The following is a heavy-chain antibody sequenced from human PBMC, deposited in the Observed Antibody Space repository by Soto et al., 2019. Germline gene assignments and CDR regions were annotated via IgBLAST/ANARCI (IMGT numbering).Heavy chain of an antibody. CDR3: ARAWYYDILTGYFSPYYYYGMDV. Sequence: QVQLVQSGAEVKKPGASVKVSCKASGYTFTSYGISWVRQAPGQGLEWMGWISAYNGNTNYAQKLQGRVTMTTDTSTGPTYMELRSLRSDDTAVYYCARAWYYDILTGYFSPYYYYGMDVWGQGTTVTVSS. CDR1: GYTFTSYG. CDR2: ISAYNGNT. D-gene: IGHD3-9*01. V-gene: IGHV1-18*01. J-gene: IGHJ6*02.